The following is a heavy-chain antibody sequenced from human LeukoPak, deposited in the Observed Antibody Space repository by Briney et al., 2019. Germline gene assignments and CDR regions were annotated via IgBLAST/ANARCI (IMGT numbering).Heavy chain of an antibody. V-gene: IGHV4-30-4*01. J-gene: IGHJ4*02. D-gene: IGHD5-24*01. CDR3: ARARGWPLRDGYY. Sequence: SETLSLTCTVSGGSISSGDYYWSWIRQPPGKGLEWIGYIYYSGSTYYNPSLKSRVTISVDTSKNQFSLKLSSVTAADTAVYYCARARGWPLRDGYYWGQGTLVTVSS. CDR2: IYYSGST. CDR1: GGSISSGDYY.